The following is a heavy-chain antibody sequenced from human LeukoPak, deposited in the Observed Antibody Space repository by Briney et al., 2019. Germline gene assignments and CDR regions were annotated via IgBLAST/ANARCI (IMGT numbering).Heavy chain of an antibody. CDR2: IYYSGST. CDR1: GGSISSYY. Sequence: SETLSLTCTVSGGSISSYYWRWIRQPPGKGLEWIGYIYYSGSTNYNPSLKSRVTISVDTSKNQFSLKLSSVTAAATAVYYCARWSVGGDYVFLDYWGQGTLVTVSS. V-gene: IGHV4-59*01. D-gene: IGHD4-17*01. J-gene: IGHJ4*02. CDR3: ARWSVGGDYVFLDY.